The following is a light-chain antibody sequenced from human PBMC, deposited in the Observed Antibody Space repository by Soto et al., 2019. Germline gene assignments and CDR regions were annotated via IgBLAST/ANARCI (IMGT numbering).Light chain of an antibody. J-gene: IGLJ1*01. CDR1: SSDVGAYNY. CDR3: FSFTTDWTHV. CDR2: EVS. V-gene: IGLV2-14*01. Sequence: QSALTPPASLSGAPGQSITISCTGTSSDVGAYNYVSWFQQHPGKAPTLIISEVSNRPSGVSNRFSGSKSGNAASLTISGLQAEDEADYFCFSFTTDWTHVFGTGTKVTVL.